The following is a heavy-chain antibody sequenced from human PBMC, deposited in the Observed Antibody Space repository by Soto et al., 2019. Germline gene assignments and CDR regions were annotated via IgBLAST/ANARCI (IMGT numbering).Heavy chain of an antibody. CDR1: GCSISSGTYS. D-gene: IGHD2-8*01. J-gene: IGHJ6*02. V-gene: IGHV4-39*01. Sequence: SETLSLTCTVSGCSISSGTYSWGWIRQPPGKGLEWIGTFYYSGSTNYNPSLKSRVTMSVDTSKNQFSLKVSSVTAADTALYYCARLGGYCTTSCYGYYAMDVWGQGTTVT. CDR2: FYYSGST. CDR3: ARLGGYCTTSCYGYYAMDV.